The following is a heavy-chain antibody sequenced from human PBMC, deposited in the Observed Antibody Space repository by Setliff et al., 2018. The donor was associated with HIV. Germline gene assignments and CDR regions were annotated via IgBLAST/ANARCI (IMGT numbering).Heavy chain of an antibody. Sequence: LSLTCAVYGQSISGYYWSWIRQTPGKGLEWSGEINHGGDTNYNPSLKSRVTISVGSSYNHFSLKLSSVTAADTGVYYCASRRGIEFYFDIWGQGTQVTVSS. V-gene: IGHV4-34*01. CDR2: INHGGDT. CDR1: GQSISGYY. CDR3: ASRRGIEFYFDI. J-gene: IGHJ4*02. D-gene: IGHD3-10*01.